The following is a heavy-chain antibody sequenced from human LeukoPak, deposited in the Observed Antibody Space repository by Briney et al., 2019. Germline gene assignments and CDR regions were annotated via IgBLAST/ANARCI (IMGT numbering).Heavy chain of an antibody. D-gene: IGHD3-22*01. V-gene: IGHV1-2*06. CDR2: INPNSGGT. CDR1: GYTFTNYY. J-gene: IGHJ4*02. CDR3: AREWLSEPYYFDY. Sequence: ASVKVSCKASGYTFTNYYIHWVRQAPGQGLEWMGRINPNSGGTNYAQNFQGRVTMTRDTSISTAYMELSRLRSDDTAVYYCAREWLSEPYYFDYWGQGTLVTVSS.